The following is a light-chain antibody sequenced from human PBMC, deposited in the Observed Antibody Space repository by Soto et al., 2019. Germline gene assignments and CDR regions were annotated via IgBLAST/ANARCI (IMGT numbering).Light chain of an antibody. CDR3: QQYYSTPPA. CDR1: QSVLYSSNNKNY. Sequence: DIVMTPSPDSLAVSLGERATINCKSSQSVLYSSNNKNYLAWYQQKPGQPPKLLIYWASTRESGVPDRFSGSGSGTDFTLTISSLQADDVAVYYCQQYYSTPPAFGQGTKLEIK. V-gene: IGKV4-1*01. J-gene: IGKJ2*01. CDR2: WAS.